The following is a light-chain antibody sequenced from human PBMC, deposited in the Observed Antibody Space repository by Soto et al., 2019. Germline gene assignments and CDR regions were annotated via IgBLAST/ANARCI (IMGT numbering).Light chain of an antibody. CDR1: SSDVGGYNF. CDR2: DVS. V-gene: IGLV2-14*01. Sequence: QSALTQPASVSGSPGQSITISCTGTSSDVGGYNFVSWYQQHPGKAPQLMIYDVSNRPSGVSNRFSGSKSDNTASLTISGLQAEDEADYYCHSYTNTSPLGIFGGGTKLTVL. CDR3: HSYTNTSPLGI. J-gene: IGLJ2*01.